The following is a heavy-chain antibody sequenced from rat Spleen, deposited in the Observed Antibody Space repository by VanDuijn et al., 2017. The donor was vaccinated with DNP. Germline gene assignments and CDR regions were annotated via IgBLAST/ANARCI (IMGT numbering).Heavy chain of an antibody. D-gene: IGHD1-2*01. CDR1: GFTFSKSA. Sequence: EVQLVESGGGLVQPGRSLKISCVASGFTFSKSAMAWVRQAPTEGLEWVAAISFDGSSTYYRDSVKGRFTISRDNAKSTLYLQMDSLRSEDTATYYCARALDYSSSGWFAYWGQGTLVTVSS. CDR2: ISFDGSST. J-gene: IGHJ3*01. V-gene: IGHV5-29*01. CDR3: ARALDYSSSGWFAY.